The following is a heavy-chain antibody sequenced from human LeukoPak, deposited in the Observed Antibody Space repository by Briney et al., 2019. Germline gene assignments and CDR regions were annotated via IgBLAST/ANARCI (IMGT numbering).Heavy chain of an antibody. J-gene: IGHJ4*02. CDR2: IYYSVST. Sequence: SETVSLTCTVSGGPISSYYWSWIRQPPGKGLEWIGYIYYSVSTNYNPSLKSLVTISVDTSKNQFSLKPSSVTAADTAVYYCARVGGGSTSLFDYWGQGTLVTVSS. CDR3: ARVGGGSTSLFDY. V-gene: IGHV4-59*01. CDR1: GGPISSYY. D-gene: IGHD2-2*01.